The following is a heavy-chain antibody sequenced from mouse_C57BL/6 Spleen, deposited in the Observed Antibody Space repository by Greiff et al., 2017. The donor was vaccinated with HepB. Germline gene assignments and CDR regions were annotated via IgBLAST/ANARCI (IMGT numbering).Heavy chain of an antibody. CDR1: GFTFSSYT. Sequence: EVKVVESGGGLVKPGGSLKLSCAASGFTFSSYTMSWVRQTPEKRLEWVATISGGGGNTYYPDSVKGRFTISRDNAKNTLYLQMSSLRSEDTALYYCARLTTVVATNFDVWGTGTTVTVSS. J-gene: IGHJ1*03. V-gene: IGHV5-9*01. CDR2: ISGGGGNT. D-gene: IGHD1-1*01. CDR3: ARLTTVVATNFDV.